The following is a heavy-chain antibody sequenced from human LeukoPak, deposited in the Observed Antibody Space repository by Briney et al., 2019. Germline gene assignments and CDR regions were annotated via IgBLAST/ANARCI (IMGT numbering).Heavy chain of an antibody. Sequence: GSSVKVSRKASGGTFSSYAISWVRQAPGQGLAWMGGIIPIFGTAIYAQKFQGRGTITADESTSTAYMELSSLRSEDTAVYYCARDYSGDGYFDYWGQGTLVTVSS. D-gene: IGHD2-15*01. CDR3: ARDYSGDGYFDY. V-gene: IGHV1-69*01. CDR1: GGTFSSYA. J-gene: IGHJ4*02. CDR2: IIPIFGTA.